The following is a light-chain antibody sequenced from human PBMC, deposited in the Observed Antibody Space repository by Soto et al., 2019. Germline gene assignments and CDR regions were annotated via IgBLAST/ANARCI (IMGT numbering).Light chain of an antibody. CDR1: SSDVGSYNL. Sequence: QSALTQPASVSGSPGQSITISCTGASSDVGSYNLFSWYRQHPGKAPKLMIYEGTKRPSGVSHRFSGYKSGNTVSLTISGLQAEDEADYYCCSYAGGTVVFGGGTKLTVL. V-gene: IGLV2-23*01. CDR3: CSYAGGTVV. CDR2: EGT. J-gene: IGLJ2*01.